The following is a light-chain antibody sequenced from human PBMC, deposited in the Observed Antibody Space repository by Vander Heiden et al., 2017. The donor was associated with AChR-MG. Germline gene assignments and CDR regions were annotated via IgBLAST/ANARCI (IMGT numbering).Light chain of an antibody. V-gene: IGLV2-14*01. Sequence: QSALTPPASVSGSPGPSLTISCTGSSSDFGLYNYISWHQQIPGKAPKLLIYDVYKRPSGIDKHFSGSKSGNTASLTISGLQAEDEGGYYCRSYAGSRSLVVFGGGTKLTGL. CDR2: DVY. CDR1: SSDFGLYNY. CDR3: RSYAGSRSLVV. J-gene: IGLJ2*01.